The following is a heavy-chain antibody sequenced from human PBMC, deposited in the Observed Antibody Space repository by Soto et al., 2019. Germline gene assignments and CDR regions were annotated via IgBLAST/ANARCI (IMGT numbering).Heavy chain of an antibody. CDR3: AREMIAVAGTVAAGAFDI. Sequence: QVQLVESGGGLVKPGGSLRLSCAASGFTFSDYYMSWIRQAPGKGLEWVSYISSSGSTIYYADSVKGRFNISRDNAKNSLYLQMNSMRAEDTAVYYCAREMIAVAGTVAAGAFDIWGQGTMVTVS. CDR1: GFTFSDYY. V-gene: IGHV3-11*01. CDR2: ISSSGSTI. D-gene: IGHD6-19*01. J-gene: IGHJ3*02.